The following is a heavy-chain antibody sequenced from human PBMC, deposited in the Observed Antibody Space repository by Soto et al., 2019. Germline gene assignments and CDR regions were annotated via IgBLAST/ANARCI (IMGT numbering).Heavy chain of an antibody. CDR2: ISSSSSYT. V-gene: IGHV3-11*05. Sequence: GGSLRLSCAASGFTFIDYYMSWIRQAPGKGLEWVSYISSSSSYTNYADSVKGRFTISRDNAKNSLYLQMNSLRAEDTAVYYCARARSGYSGYEFDYWGQGTLVTVSS. CDR1: GFTFIDYY. CDR3: ARARSGYSGYEFDY. D-gene: IGHD5-12*01. J-gene: IGHJ4*02.